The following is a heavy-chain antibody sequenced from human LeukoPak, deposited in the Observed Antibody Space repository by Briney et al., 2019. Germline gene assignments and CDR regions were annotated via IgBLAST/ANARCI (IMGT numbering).Heavy chain of an antibody. CDR3: AREPVAVAGIPTWFDP. CDR1: GGSISSYY. D-gene: IGHD6-19*01. V-gene: IGHV4-4*07. J-gene: IGHJ5*02. CDR2: IYTSGST. Sequence: SETLSLTCTVSGGSISSYYSSWIRQPAGKGREWIGRIYTSGSTNYNPSLKSRVTMSVDTSKNQFSLKLSSVTAADTAVYYCAREPVAVAGIPTWFDPWGQGTLVTVSS.